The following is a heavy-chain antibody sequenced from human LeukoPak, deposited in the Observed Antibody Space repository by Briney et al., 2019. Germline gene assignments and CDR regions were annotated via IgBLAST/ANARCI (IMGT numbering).Heavy chain of an antibody. CDR1: GGSINNYY. CDR3: ASDANSSL. D-gene: IGHD6-6*01. V-gene: IGHV4-4*07. CDR2: IYTGGTT. J-gene: IGHJ4*02. Sequence: SETLSLTCIVSGGSINNYYGSWIRQPAGKGLEWIGRIYTGGTTNYNPSLKSRVTISVDTSKNQFSLRLSSVTAADTAVYYCASDANSSLWGRATLVTVSS.